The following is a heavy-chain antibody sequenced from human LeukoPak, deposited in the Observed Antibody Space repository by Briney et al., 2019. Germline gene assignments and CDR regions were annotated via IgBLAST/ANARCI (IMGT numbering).Heavy chain of an antibody. CDR2: INPNRGGT. CDR3: ARDVGRGHWDIVLINRFDP. V-gene: IGHV1-2*02. Sequence: ASVKVSSKASRYTFTGFYMHWGRPGPGQGLEWMGWINPNRGGTNYAQKFQGTVTMTRETSISTAYMELSRLRSDDPAVYYCARDVGRGHWDIVLINRFDPWGQGTLVTVSS. D-gene: IGHD2-8*01. CDR1: RYTFTGFY. J-gene: IGHJ5*02.